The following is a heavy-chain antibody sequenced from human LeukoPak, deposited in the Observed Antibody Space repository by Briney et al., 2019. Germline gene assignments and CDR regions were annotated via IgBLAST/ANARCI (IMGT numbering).Heavy chain of an antibody. Sequence: GRSLRLSCAASGFTFDDYAMDWVRQAPGKGLEWVSGISWNSGSIGYADSVKGRFTISRDNAKNSLYLQMNSLRAEDMALYYCAKTNTIDAFDIWGQGTMVTVSS. CDR1: GFTFDDYA. CDR2: ISWNSGSI. J-gene: IGHJ3*02. D-gene: IGHD5-24*01. CDR3: AKTNTIDAFDI. V-gene: IGHV3-9*03.